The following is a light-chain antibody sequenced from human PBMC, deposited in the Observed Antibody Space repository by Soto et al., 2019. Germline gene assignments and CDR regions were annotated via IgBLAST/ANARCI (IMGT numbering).Light chain of an antibody. CDR1: RDIRDF. CDR2: DAS. J-gene: IGKJ2*01. Sequence: EIQMTQSPSSLSVSVGDRVTITCQASRDIRDFLNWYQQKPGKAPKLLIFDASNLEEGVPPRFSGSGSGTDFSFSSSSLQPEDVATYYCQHYDNLPPYIFDQGTKLDIK. CDR3: QHYDNLPPYI. V-gene: IGKV1-33*01.